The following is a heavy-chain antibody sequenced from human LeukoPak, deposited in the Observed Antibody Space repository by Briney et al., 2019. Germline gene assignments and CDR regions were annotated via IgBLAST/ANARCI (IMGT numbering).Heavy chain of an antibody. CDR3: AKTYGSGSFSRNEAFDI. CDR1: GFTFSSYE. Sequence: GGSLRLSCAASGFTFSSYEMNWVRQAPGKGLEWVSYISSSGSTIYYADSVKGRFTISRDNAKNSLYLQMIGLRAEDTALYSCAKTYGSGSFSRNEAFDIWGQGTMVTVAS. V-gene: IGHV3-48*03. CDR2: ISSSGSTI. D-gene: IGHD3-10*01. J-gene: IGHJ3*02.